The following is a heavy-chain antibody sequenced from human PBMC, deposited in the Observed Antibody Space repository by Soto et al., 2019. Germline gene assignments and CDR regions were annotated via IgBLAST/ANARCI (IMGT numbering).Heavy chain of an antibody. Sequence: QVQLVQSGAEVKKPGASVKVSCKASGYTFSTYGFSWVRQAPGQGLEWMGWIGADNGDTNYAQNFQGRVTMTTDTSTTTSYMELRSLTSDDTAVYFCARDWKGAEGFDPWGQGTWSPSPQ. CDR3: ARDWKGAEGFDP. V-gene: IGHV1-18*01. J-gene: IGHJ5*02. D-gene: IGHD1-1*01. CDR2: IGADNGDT. CDR1: GYTFSTYG.